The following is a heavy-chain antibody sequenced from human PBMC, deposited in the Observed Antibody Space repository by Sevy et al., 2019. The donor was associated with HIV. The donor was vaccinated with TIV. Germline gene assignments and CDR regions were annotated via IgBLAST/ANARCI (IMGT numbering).Heavy chain of an antibody. CDR2: IKSKIDGETT. Sequence: GGSLRLSCVVSGFTFNNAWMNWVRQAPGTGLQWIRLIKSKIDGETTDYAAPLKGRFTISRDDSKNTLYLQMNSLKIEDTVVYHCATAPGYYDSAPFDYWGPGTLVTVSS. V-gene: IGHV3-15*01. CDR1: GFTFNNAW. D-gene: IGHD3-22*01. CDR3: ATAPGYYDSAPFDY. J-gene: IGHJ4*02.